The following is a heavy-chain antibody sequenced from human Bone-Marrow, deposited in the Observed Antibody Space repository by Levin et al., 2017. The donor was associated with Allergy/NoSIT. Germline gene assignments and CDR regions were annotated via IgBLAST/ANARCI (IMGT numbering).Heavy chain of an antibody. V-gene: IGHV4-31*03. CDR2: ISYRGST. J-gene: IGHJ4*02. CDR3: ARLDGYSFDY. D-gene: IGHD1-1*01. Sequence: SETLFLTCTVSGGSISSSGYHWTWIRQYPNKGLEWIGYISYRGSTYFNPSLKSRLTMSIDTSEQHFSLNLTSVSAADTAIYYCARLDGYSFDYWGQGALVTVSS. CDR1: GGSISSSGYH.